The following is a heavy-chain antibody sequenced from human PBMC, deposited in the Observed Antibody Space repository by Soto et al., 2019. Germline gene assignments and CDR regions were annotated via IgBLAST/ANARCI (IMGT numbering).Heavy chain of an antibody. CDR2: ISSSGSSI. Sequence: EVKLVESGGGLVQPGGSLRLSCAASGFTFSTYEMNWVRQAPGKGLEWISYISSSGSSIYYADSVKGRFTISRDNARNSLHLQMNSLRVEDTAVYYCARDGYDSSGDSEYFQYWGQGTLVTVSS. V-gene: IGHV3-48*03. CDR3: ARDGYDSSGDSEYFQY. CDR1: GFTFSTYE. J-gene: IGHJ1*01. D-gene: IGHD3-22*01.